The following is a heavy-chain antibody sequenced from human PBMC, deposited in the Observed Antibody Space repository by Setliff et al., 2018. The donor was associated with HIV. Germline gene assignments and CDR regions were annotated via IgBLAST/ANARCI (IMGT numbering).Heavy chain of an antibody. J-gene: IGHJ4*02. Sequence: GASVKVSCKASGYIITGYLIHWVRQAPGQGLEWMGWINGNSGATNYAQKFQGRVTITRDTSMYTAYMELTRLRFDDTAVYSCARGGDDSGPGTWTIDYWGQGALVTVSS. V-gene: IGHV1-2*02. CDR1: GYIITGYL. CDR2: INGNSGAT. CDR3: ARGGDDSGPGTWTIDY. D-gene: IGHD3-10*01.